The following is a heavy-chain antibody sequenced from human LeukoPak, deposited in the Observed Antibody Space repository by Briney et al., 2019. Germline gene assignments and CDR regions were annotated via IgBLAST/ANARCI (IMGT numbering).Heavy chain of an antibody. J-gene: IGHJ6*02. CDR2: ISGSGGST. CDR3: AKFGRAYGSSGYYGMDV. CDR1: GFTFSGYA. Sequence: PGGSLRLSCAASGFTFSGYAMSWVRQAPGKGLEWVSAISGSGGSTYYADSVKGRFTISRDNSKNTLYLQMNSLRAEDTAVYYCAKFGRAYGSSGYYGMDVWGQGTTVTVSS. D-gene: IGHD3-10*01. V-gene: IGHV3-23*01.